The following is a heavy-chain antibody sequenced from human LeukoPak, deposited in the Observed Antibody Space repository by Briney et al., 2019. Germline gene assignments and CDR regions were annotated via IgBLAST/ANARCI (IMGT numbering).Heavy chain of an antibody. CDR1: GFTFSDYY. D-gene: IGHD6-13*01. Sequence: GSLRLSCAASGFTFSDYYMSWIRQAPGKGLEWVSSISSSSSYIYYADSVKGRFTISRDNAKNSLYLQMNSLRAEDTAVYYCARDGGYSSSWSKTGLDYWGQGTLVTVSS. V-gene: IGHV3-11*06. CDR3: ARDGGYSSSWSKTGLDY. J-gene: IGHJ4*02. CDR2: ISSSSSYI.